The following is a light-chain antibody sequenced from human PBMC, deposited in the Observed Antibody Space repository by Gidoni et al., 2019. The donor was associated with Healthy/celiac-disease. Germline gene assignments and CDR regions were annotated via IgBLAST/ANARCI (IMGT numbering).Light chain of an antibody. CDR2: DVR. CDR1: SSDVGGYNY. V-gene: IGLV2-14*01. J-gene: IGLJ1*01. CDR3: SSYTSSSPYI. Sequence: QSALTQPASVSRSPGQSITISCTGTSSDVGGYNYVSWYQQHPGKASKLMIYDVRNRPSGVSNSFSGSKSGNTASLTISGLQAEDEADYYCSSYTSSSPYIFGTGTKVTVL.